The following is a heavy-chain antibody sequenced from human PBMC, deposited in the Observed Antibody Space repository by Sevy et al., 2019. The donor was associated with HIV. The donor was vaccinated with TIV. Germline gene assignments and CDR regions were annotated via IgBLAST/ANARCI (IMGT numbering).Heavy chain of an antibody. CDR3: ARDGGTMTTPGCLDF. CDR2: IYHTGNT. V-gene: IGHV4-30-2*01. J-gene: IGHJ3*01. D-gene: IGHD4-17*01. CDR1: GASISSAVYS. Sequence: SETLSLTCAVSGASISSAVYSWNWIRQPPGKGLEWIGYIYHTGNTYYNPSLKSLVTISVDRSNNQFSLKMRSLTAADTAVYYCARDGGTMTTPGCLDFWGQGIMVTVSS.